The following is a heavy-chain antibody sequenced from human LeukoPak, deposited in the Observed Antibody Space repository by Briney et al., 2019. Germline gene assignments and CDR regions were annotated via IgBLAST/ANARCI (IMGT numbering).Heavy chain of an antibody. J-gene: IGHJ4*02. CDR3: AKDRRNIVATAEFDY. CDR2: IKQDGSEK. Sequence: GGSLRLSCAASGFTFSSYWMSWVRQAPGKGLEWVANIKQDGSEKYYVDSVKGRFTISRDNSKNTLYLQMNSLRAEDTAVYYCAKDRRNIVATAEFDYWGQGTLVTVSS. D-gene: IGHD5-12*01. V-gene: IGHV3-7*01. CDR1: GFTFSSYW.